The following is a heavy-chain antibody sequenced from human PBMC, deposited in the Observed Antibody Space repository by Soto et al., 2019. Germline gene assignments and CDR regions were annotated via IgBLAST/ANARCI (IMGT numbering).Heavy chain of an antibody. D-gene: IGHD6-13*01. CDR1: GFSLSTSGVG. CDR2: IYWDDDK. J-gene: IGHJ2*01. CDR3: AHRPGSRRSPWYFDL. Sequence: QITLKESGPTLVKPTQTLTLTCTFSGFSLSTSGVGVGWIRQPPGKALEWLALIYWDDDKRYSPSLKSRLTITKDTSKNQVVLTMTHMNPVDTAPYYCAHRPGSRRSPWYFDLWGRATLVTVSS. V-gene: IGHV2-5*02.